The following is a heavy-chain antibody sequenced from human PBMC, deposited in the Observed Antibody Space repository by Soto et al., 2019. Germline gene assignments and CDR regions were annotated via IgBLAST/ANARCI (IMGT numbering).Heavy chain of an antibody. V-gene: IGHV1-69*04. Sequence: GASVKVSCTDSGGTFSSYTISWVRQAPGQGLEWMGRIIPILGIANYAQKFQGRVTITADKSTSTAYMELSSLRSEDTAVYYCARDQRRRNSKGSGSYYKSKNYYYYYMDVWGKGTTVTVSS. D-gene: IGHD3-10*01. CDR1: GGTFSSYT. CDR3: ARDQRRRNSKGSGSYYKSKNYYYYYMDV. J-gene: IGHJ6*03. CDR2: IIPILGIA.